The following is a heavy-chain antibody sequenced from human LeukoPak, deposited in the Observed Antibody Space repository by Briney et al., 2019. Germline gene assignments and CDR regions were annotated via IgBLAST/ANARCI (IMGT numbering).Heavy chain of an antibody. CDR2: MNPNSGNT. D-gene: IGHD3-10*01. Sequence: GASVKVSCKASGYTFTSYDINWVRQATGQGLEWMGWMNPNSGNTGYAQKFQGRVTMTRNTSISTAYMELSSLRSEDTAVYYCARITMVRGAPLFDIWGQGTMVTVSS. J-gene: IGHJ3*02. V-gene: IGHV1-8*01. CDR3: ARITMVRGAPLFDI. CDR1: GYTFTSYD.